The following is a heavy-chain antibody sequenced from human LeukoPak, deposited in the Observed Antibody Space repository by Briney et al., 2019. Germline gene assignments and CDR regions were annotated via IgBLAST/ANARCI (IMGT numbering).Heavy chain of an antibody. V-gene: IGHV1-2*02. J-gene: IGHJ4*02. D-gene: IGHD1-26*01. CDR1: GYTFTGYY. Sequence: ASVKVSCKASGYTFTGYYMHWVRQAPGQGLEWMGWINPNSGGTDYAQKFQGRVTMTRDTSISTAYMELSRLRSDDTAVYYCASLSGSYPPFDYWGQGTLVTVSS. CDR3: ASLSGSYPPFDY. CDR2: INPNSGGT.